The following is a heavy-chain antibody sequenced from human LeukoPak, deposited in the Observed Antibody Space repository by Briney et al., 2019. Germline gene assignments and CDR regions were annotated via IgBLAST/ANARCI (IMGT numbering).Heavy chain of an antibody. D-gene: IGHD3-22*01. V-gene: IGHV1-24*01. J-gene: IGHJ4*02. CDR1: GYTLTELS. CDR2: FDPEDGET. Sequence: ASVKVSCKVSGYTLTELSMHWVRQAPGKGLEWMGGFDPEDGETIYAQKFQGRVTMTEDTSTDTAYMELSSLRSEDTAVYYCARDTHYYDSSGYPDYWGQGTLVTVSS. CDR3: ARDTHYYDSSGYPDY.